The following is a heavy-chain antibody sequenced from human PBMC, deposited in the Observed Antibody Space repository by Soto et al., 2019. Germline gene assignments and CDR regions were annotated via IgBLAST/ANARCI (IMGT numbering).Heavy chain of an antibody. CDR3: ARGDSGYDSGYIGRGKFDP. CDR2: IKQDGSEK. Sequence: EVQLVESGGGLVQPGGSLSLYCAASGFTFSSYWMSWVRQAPGKGLEWVANIKQDGSEKYYVDAVKGRFTISRDNAKNSPYLKMNSLRDEDTAVYYCARGDSGYDSGYIGRGKFDPWGQGTLVTVSS. D-gene: IGHD5-12*01. CDR1: GFTFSSYW. J-gene: IGHJ5*02. V-gene: IGHV3-7*01.